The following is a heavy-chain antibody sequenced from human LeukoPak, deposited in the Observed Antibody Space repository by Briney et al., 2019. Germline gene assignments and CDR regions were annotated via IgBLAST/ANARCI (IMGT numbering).Heavy chain of an antibody. CDR2: ISAYNGNT. D-gene: IGHD6-19*01. V-gene: IGHV1-18*01. Sequence: ASVKVSCKASGYTFTSYASSWVRQAAGQGREWMGWISAYNGNTNYAQKLQGRVTMTTETSTSTAYMQLRSLRSDDTAVYYCARARSSGWYETYYYYYYMDVWGKGTTVTVSS. CDR3: ARARSSGWYETYYYYYYMDV. J-gene: IGHJ6*03. CDR1: GYTFTSYA.